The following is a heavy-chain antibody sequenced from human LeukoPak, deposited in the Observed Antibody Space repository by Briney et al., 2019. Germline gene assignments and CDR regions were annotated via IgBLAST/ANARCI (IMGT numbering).Heavy chain of an antibody. CDR3: ARGPGSGSYSKGYFDY. V-gene: IGHV3-66*01. Sequence: GGSLRLSCAASGFTVSSNYMSWVRQAPGKGLERVSVVYSGGSTYYADSVKGRFTISRDNSKSTLYLQMNSLRAEDTAVYYCARGPGSGSYSKGYFDYWGQGTLVTVSS. J-gene: IGHJ4*02. D-gene: IGHD3-10*01. CDR2: VYSGGST. CDR1: GFTVSSNY.